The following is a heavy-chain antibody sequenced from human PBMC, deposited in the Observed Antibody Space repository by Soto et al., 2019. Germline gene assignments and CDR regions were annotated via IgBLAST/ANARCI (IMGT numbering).Heavy chain of an antibody. Sequence: PGGSLRLSCAASGFTFSGSAMHWVRQASGKGLEWVGRIRSKANSYATAYAASVKGRFTISRDDSKNTAYLQMNSLKTEDTAVYYCIRPSTYYDYIWGSYRQPDWYFDLWGRGTLVTV. J-gene: IGHJ2*01. CDR2: IRSKANSYAT. D-gene: IGHD3-16*02. V-gene: IGHV3-73*01. CDR3: IRPSTYYDYIWGSYRQPDWYFDL. CDR1: GFTFSGSA.